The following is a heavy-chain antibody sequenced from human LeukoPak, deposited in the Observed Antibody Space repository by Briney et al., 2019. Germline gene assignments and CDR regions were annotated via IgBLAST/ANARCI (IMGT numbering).Heavy chain of an antibody. D-gene: IGHD2-8*01. CDR1: GFTFSNYW. Sequence: PGGSLRLSCVGSGFTFSNYWMSWVRQAPGKGLEWVANINQTGNEKYYVDSVRGRFTISRDNAKNSPYLQMTILEAEDTAVYYCARDINGPSNWGQGVLVAVSS. V-gene: IGHV3-7*01. CDR2: INQTGNEK. J-gene: IGHJ4*01. CDR3: ARDINGPSN.